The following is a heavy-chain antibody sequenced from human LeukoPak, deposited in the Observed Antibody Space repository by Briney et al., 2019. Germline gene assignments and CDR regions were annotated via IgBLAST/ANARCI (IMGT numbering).Heavy chain of an antibody. V-gene: IGHV4-34*01. Sequence: SETLSLTCAFYGGSFSGYYWSWIRQPPGKGLEWIGEINHSGTTNYNPSLKSRVTISVDTSKNQFSLKLSSVTAADTAVYYCARLPSYYYDSSGASIWGQGTLVTVSS. CDR1: GGSFSGYY. CDR3: ARLPSYYYDSSGASI. D-gene: IGHD3-22*01. J-gene: IGHJ4*02. CDR2: INHSGTT.